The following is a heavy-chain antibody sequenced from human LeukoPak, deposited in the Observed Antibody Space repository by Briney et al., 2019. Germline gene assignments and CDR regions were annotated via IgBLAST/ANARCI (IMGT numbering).Heavy chain of an antibody. CDR3: ARGDYGDYE. Sequence: GGSLRLSCVASGITFSNYAVSWVRQAPGKGLEWVAVISYDGSNKYYADSVKGRFTISRDNSKNTLYLQMNSLRAEDTAVYYCARGDYGDYEWGQGALVTVSS. V-gene: IGHV3-30*04. D-gene: IGHD4-17*01. J-gene: IGHJ4*02. CDR1: GITFSNYA. CDR2: ISYDGSNK.